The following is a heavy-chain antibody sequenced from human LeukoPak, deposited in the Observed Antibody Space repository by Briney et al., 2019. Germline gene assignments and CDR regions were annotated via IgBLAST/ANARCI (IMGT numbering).Heavy chain of an antibody. CDR2: SYYGGSN. Sequence: SETLSLTCTVSGRSISSSSYYGGWIRQPPGKGLEWIGSSYYGGSNYYSTSLKSRVTISVDTSKNYCSLALSSVTAADTAVYYCARQQYDFWSGDYGPHGVDPWGQGTLVTVSS. J-gene: IGHJ5*02. D-gene: IGHD3-3*01. CDR3: ARQQYDFWSGDYGPHGVDP. V-gene: IGHV4-39*01. CDR1: GRSISSSSYY.